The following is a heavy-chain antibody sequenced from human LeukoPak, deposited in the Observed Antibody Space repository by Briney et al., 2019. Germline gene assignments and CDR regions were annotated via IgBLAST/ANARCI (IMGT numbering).Heavy chain of an antibody. CDR3: ATDLGDSGSHHDY. CDR2: FDPEDGET. V-gene: IGHV1-24*01. D-gene: IGHD1-26*01. Sequence: GASVTVSCKVSGYTLTELSMHWVRQAPGKGLEWMGGFDPEDGETIYAQKFQGRVTMTEDTSTDTAYMELSSLRSEDTAVYYCATDLGDSGSHHDYWGQGTLVTVSS. CDR1: GYTLTELS. J-gene: IGHJ4*02.